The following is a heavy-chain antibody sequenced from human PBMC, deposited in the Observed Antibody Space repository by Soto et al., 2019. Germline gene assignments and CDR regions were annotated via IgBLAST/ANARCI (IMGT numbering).Heavy chain of an antibody. CDR1: GFTFTSSA. CDR3: AADHYLFTAADWYFDL. CDR2: IVVGSGNT. Sequence: SVKVSCTASGFTFTSSAVQWVRQARGQRLEWIGWIVVGSGNTNYAQKFQERVTITRDMSTSTAYMELSSLRSEDTAVYYCAADHYLFTAADWYFDLWGRGTLVTVSS. V-gene: IGHV1-58*01. J-gene: IGHJ2*01. D-gene: IGHD3-16*01.